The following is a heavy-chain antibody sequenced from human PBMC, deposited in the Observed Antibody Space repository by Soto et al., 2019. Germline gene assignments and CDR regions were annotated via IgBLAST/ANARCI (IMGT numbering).Heavy chain of an antibody. CDR3: ARAAGYCSSTSCYSYYYYGMDV. CDR1: GFTFSSYS. D-gene: IGHD2-2*02. V-gene: IGHV3-21*01. Sequence: GSLRLSCAASGFTFSSYSMNWVRQAPGKGLEWVSSISSSSSYIYYADSVKGRFTISRDNAKNSLYLQMNSLRAEDTAVYYCARAAGYCSSTSCYSYYYYGMDVWGQGTTVTVSS. CDR2: ISSSSSYI. J-gene: IGHJ6*02.